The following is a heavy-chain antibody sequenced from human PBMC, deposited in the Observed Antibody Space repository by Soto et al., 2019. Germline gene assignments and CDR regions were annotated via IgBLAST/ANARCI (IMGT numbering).Heavy chain of an antibody. J-gene: IGHJ4*02. D-gene: IGHD3-22*01. CDR3: ARGYYYESSGYPANSYY. CDR2: INAYNGNT. Sequence: GASVKVSCKASGYTFTSYGINWVRQAPGQGLEWMGWINAYNGNTNYAQNFQGRVTMTTDTSTTTAYMELRSLRSDDTAVYYCARGYYYESSGYPANSYYWGQGTLVTVSS. CDR1: GYTFTSYG. V-gene: IGHV1-18*01.